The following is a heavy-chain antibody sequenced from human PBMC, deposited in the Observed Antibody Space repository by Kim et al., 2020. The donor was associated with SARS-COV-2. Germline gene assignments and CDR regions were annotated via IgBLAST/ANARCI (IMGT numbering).Heavy chain of an antibody. Sequence: SVKVSCKASGGTFSSYAISWVRQAPGQGLEWMGGIIPIFGTANYAQKFQGRVTITADESTSTAYMELSSLRSEDTAVYYCARKGGSGSQLDYYYGMDVWGQGTTVTVSS. CDR1: GGTFSSYA. J-gene: IGHJ6*02. V-gene: IGHV1-69*13. CDR2: IIPIFGTA. D-gene: IGHD3-10*01. CDR3: ARKGGSGSQLDYYYGMDV.